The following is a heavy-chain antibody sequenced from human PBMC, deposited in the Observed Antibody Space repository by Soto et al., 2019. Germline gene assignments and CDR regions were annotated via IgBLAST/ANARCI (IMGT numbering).Heavy chain of an antibody. D-gene: IGHD3-10*01. V-gene: IGHV3-48*01. Sequence: EVQLVESGGGLVQPGGSLRLSCAASGFTFSSYSMNWVRQAQGKGLEWVSYISSSSSTIYYADSVKGRFTISRDNAKNSLYLQMNSLRAEDTAVYYCARAAITMVRGVYYYYYMDVWGKGTTVTVSS. CDR2: ISSSSSTI. CDR1: GFTFSSYS. CDR3: ARAAITMVRGVYYYYYMDV. J-gene: IGHJ6*03.